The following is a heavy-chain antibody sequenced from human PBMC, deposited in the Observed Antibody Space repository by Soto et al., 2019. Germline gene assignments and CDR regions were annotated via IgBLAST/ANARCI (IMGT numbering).Heavy chain of an antibody. V-gene: IGHV3-30*18. CDR2: ISYDGSNK. CDR1: GFTFSSYG. J-gene: IGHJ4*02. Sequence: QVQLVESGGGVVQPGRSLRLSCAASGFTFSSYGMHWVRQAPGKGLEWVAVISYDGSNKYYADSVKGRFTISRDNSKNTLYLQLNSLRAEDTAVYYCAEGGMIVVVYPVGYFDYWGQGTLVTVSS. CDR3: AEGGMIVVVYPVGYFDY. D-gene: IGHD3-22*01.